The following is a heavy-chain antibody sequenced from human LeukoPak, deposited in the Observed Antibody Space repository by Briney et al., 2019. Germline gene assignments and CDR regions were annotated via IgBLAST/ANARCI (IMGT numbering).Heavy chain of an antibody. D-gene: IGHD4-23*01. CDR1: GFTFSRYW. CDR2: IKQDGSAK. Sequence: GGSLRLSCAPSGFTFSRYWMTWVRQAPGKGLEWVANIKQDGSAKYYVDSVRGRFTISRDNAKNSLYLQMNSLRAEDTAVYYCARALESGNSDAGFWGQGTLVTVSS. CDR3: ARALESGNSDAGF. J-gene: IGHJ4*02. V-gene: IGHV3-7*04.